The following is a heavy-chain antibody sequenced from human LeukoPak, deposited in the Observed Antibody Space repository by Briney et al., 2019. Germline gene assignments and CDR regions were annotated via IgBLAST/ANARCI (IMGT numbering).Heavy chain of an antibody. CDR2: INPNSGGT. CDR1: GYTFTGYY. V-gene: IGHV1-2*02. Sequence: ASVTVSCKASGYTFTGYYMHWVRQAPGQGLEWMGWINPNSGGTNYAQKFQGRVTMTRDTSISTAYMELSRLRSDDTAVYYCARAAYYGDYGSAFDIWGQGTMVTVSS. D-gene: IGHD4-17*01. CDR3: ARAAYYGDYGSAFDI. J-gene: IGHJ3*02.